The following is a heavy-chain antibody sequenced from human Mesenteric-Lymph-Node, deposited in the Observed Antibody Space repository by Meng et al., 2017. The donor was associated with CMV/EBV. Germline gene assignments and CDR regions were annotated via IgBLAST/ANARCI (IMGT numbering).Heavy chain of an antibody. CDR2: IAPSDSYP. Sequence: GFPFPRYWLRCVRQMPGKGLEWMGMIAPSDSYPNYRPSFQGHVTISADKSISTAYLQRSSLKASDTAMYYCARHDPSTTTAGAPLDYWGQGTLVTVSS. V-gene: IGHV5-10-1*01. CDR3: ARHDPSTTTAGAPLDY. CDR1: GFPFPRYW. J-gene: IGHJ4*02. D-gene: IGHD6-13*01.